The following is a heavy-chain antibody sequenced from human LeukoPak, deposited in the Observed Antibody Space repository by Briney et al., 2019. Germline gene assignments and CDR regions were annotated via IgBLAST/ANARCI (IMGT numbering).Heavy chain of an antibody. CDR1: GFTFNIYS. CDR2: ISSSSTTI. V-gene: IGHV3-48*01. Sequence: GGSLRLSCAASGFTFNIYSMNWVRQAPGKGLEWVSYISSSSTTIYYADSVKGRFTISRDNAKNSLYLQMNSLRAADTAVYYCAREDYYYDSSGYYSQRRSNWFDPWGQGTLVTVSS. J-gene: IGHJ5*02. CDR3: AREDYYYDSSGYYSQRRSNWFDP. D-gene: IGHD3-22*01.